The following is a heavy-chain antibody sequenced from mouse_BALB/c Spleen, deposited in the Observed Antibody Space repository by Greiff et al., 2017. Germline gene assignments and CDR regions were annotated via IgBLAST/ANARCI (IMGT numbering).Heavy chain of an antibody. D-gene: IGHD2-4*01. Sequence: EVQVVESGGDLVKPGGSLKLSCAASGFTFSSYGMSWVRQTPDKRLEWVATISSGGSYTYYPDSVKGRFTISRDNAKNTLYLQMNSLQTDDTARYYCARLRDYDPAMDYWGQGTSVTVAS. CDR2: ISSGGSYT. J-gene: IGHJ4*01. V-gene: IGHV5-6*01. CDR1: GFTFSSYG. CDR3: ARLRDYDPAMDY.